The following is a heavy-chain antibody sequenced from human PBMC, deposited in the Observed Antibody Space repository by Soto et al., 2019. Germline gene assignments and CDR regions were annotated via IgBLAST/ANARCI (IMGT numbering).Heavy chain of an antibody. CDR1: GFTFSTYW. CDR3: ARGHSGSSLYYYYFMDV. CDR2: INSDGGTT. Sequence: EVQLVESGGDLVQPGGSLRLSCAASGFTFSTYWMHWVRQAPGKELVWVSRINSDGGTTTYADSVKGRFTVSRDNAQNTLYLQVSSLRAEDTAVYYCARGHSGSSLYYYYFMDVWGKGTTVTVSS. D-gene: IGHD6-6*01. J-gene: IGHJ6*03. V-gene: IGHV3-74*01.